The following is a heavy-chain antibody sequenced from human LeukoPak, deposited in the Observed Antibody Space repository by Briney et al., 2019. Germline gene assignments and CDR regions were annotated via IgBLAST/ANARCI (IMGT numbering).Heavy chain of an antibody. J-gene: IGHJ4*02. V-gene: IGHV4-59*01. Sequence: SETLSLTCTVSGGSISSYYWSWIRQPPGKGLEWIGYIYYSGSTNYNPSLKSRVTISVDTSKNQFSLKLSSVTAADTAVYYCARWPTRNYFDYWGQGTLVTVSS. CDR3: ARWPTRNYFDY. CDR2: IYYSGST. CDR1: GGSISSYY.